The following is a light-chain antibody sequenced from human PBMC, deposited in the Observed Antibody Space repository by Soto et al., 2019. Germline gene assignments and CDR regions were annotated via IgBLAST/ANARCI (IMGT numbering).Light chain of an antibody. J-gene: IGLJ2*01. CDR2: STN. CDR1: SGSVSTGYY. CDR3: LLYLGSGISV. Sequence: QTVVTQEPSFSVSPGGTVTLTCGLSSGSVSTGYYPSWYEQTPGQAPRTLIYSTNIRSSGVPDRFSGSILGNKAALTITGAQADDESYYYCLLYLGSGISVFGGGTKLTVL. V-gene: IGLV8-61*01.